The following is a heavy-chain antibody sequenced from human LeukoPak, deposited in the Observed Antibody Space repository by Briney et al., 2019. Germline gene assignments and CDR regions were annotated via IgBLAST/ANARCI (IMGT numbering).Heavy chain of an antibody. J-gene: IGHJ3*02. CDR2: IYYSGST. CDR1: GGSISSYY. Sequence: ASETLSLTCTVSGGSISSYYWSWIRQPPGKGLEWIGYIYYSGSTNYNPSLKSRVTISVDTSKNQFSLKLSSVTAADTAVYYCAREWDSSGWHHDAFDIWGQGTMVTFSS. V-gene: IGHV4-59*01. CDR3: AREWDSSGWHHDAFDI. D-gene: IGHD6-19*01.